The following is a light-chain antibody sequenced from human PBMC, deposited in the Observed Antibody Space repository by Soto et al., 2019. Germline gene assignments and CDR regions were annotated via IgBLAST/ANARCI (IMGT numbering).Light chain of an antibody. CDR3: QQANSFPWT. Sequence: DIQMTQSPSYVSASVGDRVTITCRASQVIGSWLAWYQQKPGKAPKLLIYAASSLHSGVPSSFSGSGSGTDSTLTISSLQPEDSATYYCQQANSFPWTFGQGTKVEIK. J-gene: IGKJ1*01. CDR1: QVIGSW. V-gene: IGKV1-12*01. CDR2: AAS.